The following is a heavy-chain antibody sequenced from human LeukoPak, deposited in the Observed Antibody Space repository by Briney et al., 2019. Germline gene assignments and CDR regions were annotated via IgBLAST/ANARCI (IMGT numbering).Heavy chain of an antibody. CDR3: ARARDDSSGYTFDY. D-gene: IGHD3-22*01. J-gene: IGHJ4*02. Sequence: SETLSLTCTVSGGSITRTSYYWGWIRQPPGKGLEWIGNIYSSGTTYYNPSLKSRVTISVDTSKNQFSLKLSSVTAADTAVYYCARARDDSSGYTFDYWGQGTLVTVSS. V-gene: IGHV4-39*07. CDR1: GGSITRTSYY. CDR2: IYSSGTT.